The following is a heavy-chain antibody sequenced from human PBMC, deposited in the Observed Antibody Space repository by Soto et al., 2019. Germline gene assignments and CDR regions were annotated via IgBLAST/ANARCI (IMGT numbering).Heavy chain of an antibody. CDR3: ARVGRQVRGVIIYYFDY. J-gene: IGHJ4*02. CDR1: GGSFSGYY. D-gene: IGHD3-10*01. Sequence: SETLSLTCAVYGGSFSGYYWSWIRQPPGKGLEWIGEINHSGSTNYNPSLKSRVTISVDTSKNQFSLKLSSVTAADTAVYYCARVGRQVRGVIIYYFDYWGQGTLVTVSS. V-gene: IGHV4-34*01. CDR2: INHSGST.